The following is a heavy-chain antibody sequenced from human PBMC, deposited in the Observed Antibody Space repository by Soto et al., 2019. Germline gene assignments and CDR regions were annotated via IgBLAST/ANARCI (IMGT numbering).Heavy chain of an antibody. J-gene: IGHJ4*02. CDR2: IGSSGRTI. V-gene: IGHV3-11*01. D-gene: IGHD3-16*01. CDR1: GFNFSDYY. CDR3: ASGGSLAPEY. Sequence: QVQLVESGGGLVKPGESLRLSCAASGFNFSDYYMTWIRQAPGKGLEWVSSIGSSGRTIYYPDSVKGRFTISRDNAKKSVILQMSSLSVEDTDAYYCASGGSLAPEYWGQGTLVTVAS.